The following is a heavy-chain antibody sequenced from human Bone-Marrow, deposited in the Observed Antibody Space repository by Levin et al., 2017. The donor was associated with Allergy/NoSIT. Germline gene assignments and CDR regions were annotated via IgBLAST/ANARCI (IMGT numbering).Heavy chain of an antibody. V-gene: IGHV1-18*01. CDR3: ARGSDR. Sequence: ASVKVSCQASGYTFTDYGISWVRQAPGQGLEWMGWINVNSGHTNYVQKFQGRVTMTTDTSTKTAYMELRSLRSDDTAIYYCARGSDRWGQGTLVTVSS. J-gene: IGHJ5*02. CDR2: INVNSGHT. CDR1: GYTFTDYG.